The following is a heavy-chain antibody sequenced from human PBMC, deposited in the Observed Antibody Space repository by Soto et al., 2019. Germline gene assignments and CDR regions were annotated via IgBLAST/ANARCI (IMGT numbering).Heavy chain of an antibody. CDR3: ATRITVFGLLIPPFDP. J-gene: IGHJ5*02. D-gene: IGHD3-3*01. CDR2: INHTGGT. CDR1: GGSVNGYY. V-gene: IGHV4-34*02. Sequence: QVHLQQWGAGLLKPSETLSLTCAVYGGSVNGYYWNWIRQPPGTGLEWIGEINHTGGTHYNPSLKSRVTMSVDTSKNQFSLRLSSVTAADTAIYYCATRITVFGLLIPPFDPWGQGTQLTVSS.